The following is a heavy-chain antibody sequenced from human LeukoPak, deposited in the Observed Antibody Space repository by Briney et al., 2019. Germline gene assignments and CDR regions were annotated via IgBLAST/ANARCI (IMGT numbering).Heavy chain of an antibody. J-gene: IGHJ4*02. V-gene: IGHV3-66*01. D-gene: IGHD3-10*01. CDR2: IYTSGST. CDR3: ARRTSSSESHSFDY. CDR1: GFTVSNNY. Sequence: GGSLRLSCAASGFTVSNNYMSWVRPAPGKGLEWVPIIYTSGSTFYADSVKGRFTISRDNAKNSLYLQMNSLRDEDTAVYYCARRTSSSESHSFDYWGQGTLVTVSS.